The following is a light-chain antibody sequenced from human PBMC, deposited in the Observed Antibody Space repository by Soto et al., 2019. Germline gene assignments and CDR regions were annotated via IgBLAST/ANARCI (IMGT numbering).Light chain of an antibody. J-gene: IGKJ4*01. CDR3: QQYYNTPLT. Sequence: DTVMTQSPASLAVSLGEGVTINVKSSQSGLYSSNNRSYLAWYQQKPGQPPKXXIYWASTRESGVPDRFSGSWSGTDFNLTISSLQAEDVAVYYCQQYYNTPLTFGGGTKVDIK. V-gene: IGKV4-1*01. CDR2: WAS. CDR1: QSGLYSSNNRSY.